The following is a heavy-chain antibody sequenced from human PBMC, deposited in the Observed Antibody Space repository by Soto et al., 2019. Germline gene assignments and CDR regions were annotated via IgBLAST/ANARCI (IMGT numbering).Heavy chain of an antibody. V-gene: IGHV3-7*03. J-gene: IGHJ4*02. CDR3: ARVDIQRFDY. CDR2: IKQDGSEK. D-gene: IGHD5-18*01. Sequence: GGTLRLSXAASGWTFSSYCRSWVRQAPGKGLEWVANIKQDGSEKYYVASVKGRFTISGDNAKNPLYLQMSSLRAEDTAVYYCARVDIQRFDYWGQGTLVTVSS. CDR1: GWTFSSYC.